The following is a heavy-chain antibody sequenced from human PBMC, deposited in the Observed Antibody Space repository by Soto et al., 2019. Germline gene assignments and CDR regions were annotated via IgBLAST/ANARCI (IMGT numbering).Heavy chain of an antibody. V-gene: IGHV4-34*01. CDR1: GGSFSGYY. CDR2: INHSGST. CDR3: ARGGPGIAAAGRPVSDY. J-gene: IGHJ4*02. Sequence: SETLSLTCAVYGGSFSGYYWSWIRQPPGKGLEWIGEINHSGSTNYNPSLKSRVTISVDTSKNQFSLKLSSVTAADTAVYYCARGGPGIAAAGRPVSDYWGQGXLVTVYS. D-gene: IGHD6-13*01.